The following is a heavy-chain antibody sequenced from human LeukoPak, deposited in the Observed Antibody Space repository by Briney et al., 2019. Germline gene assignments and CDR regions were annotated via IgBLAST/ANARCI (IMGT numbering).Heavy chain of an antibody. CDR3: ARAPSGFTYGPGDH. CDR1: GYSFTSYG. D-gene: IGHD5-18*01. J-gene: IGHJ4*02. Sequence: ASVKVSCKASGYSFTSYGITWVRQAPGQGLEWMGWISTYDGNANYAQKLRGRVTMTTDTSTITAYMELRSLRPDDTAVYYCARAPSGFTYGPGDHWGQGTLVTVSS. CDR2: ISTYDGNA. V-gene: IGHV1-18*01.